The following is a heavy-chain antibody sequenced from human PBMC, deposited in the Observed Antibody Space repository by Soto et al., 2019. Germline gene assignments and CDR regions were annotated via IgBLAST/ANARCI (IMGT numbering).Heavy chain of an antibody. CDR2: VAYDGSKT. CDR1: GFNFSSTG. CDR3: ARWFGRAMYDNSGKYDS. J-gene: IGHJ5*01. D-gene: IGHD3-22*01. V-gene: IGHV3-30*03. Sequence: QVQWVESGGGVGPRGRSLSRTCSASGFNFSSTGKQWVRQAPVTGWQWVALVAYDGSKTYYGDSVRGRFPTSRDTSENTLCLQISRLRAADTAVYYCARWFGRAMYDNSGKYDSWGHGPLVTVSS.